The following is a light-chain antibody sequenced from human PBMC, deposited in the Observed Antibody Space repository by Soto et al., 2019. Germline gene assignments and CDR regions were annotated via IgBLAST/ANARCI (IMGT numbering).Light chain of an antibody. V-gene: IGLV2-23*02. Sequence: QSVLNQPASVSGSPGQSITISCTRTSSDVGSFNFVSWYQQHPGKVPKVLIYEVTKRPSGVSDRFSGSKSGNTASLTISGLQAEDESDYYCCSDAGRSSYVFGTVTKLTVL. CDR3: CSDAGRSSYV. J-gene: IGLJ1*01. CDR2: EVT. CDR1: SSDVGSFNF.